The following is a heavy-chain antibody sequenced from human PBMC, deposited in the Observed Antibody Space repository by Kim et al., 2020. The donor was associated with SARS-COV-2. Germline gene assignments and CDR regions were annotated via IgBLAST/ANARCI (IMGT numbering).Heavy chain of an antibody. Sequence: NYNPSLKSRVTISVDTSKNQFSLKLSSVTAADTAVYYCARWSTYGDYPGFWGQGTLVTVSS. V-gene: IGHV4-4*09. J-gene: IGHJ4*02. CDR3: ARWSTYGDYPGF. D-gene: IGHD4-17*01.